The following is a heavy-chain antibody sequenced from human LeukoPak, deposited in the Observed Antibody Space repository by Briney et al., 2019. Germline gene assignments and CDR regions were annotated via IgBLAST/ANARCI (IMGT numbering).Heavy chain of an antibody. CDR1: GFTFSSYS. CDR2: ISSSSYI. CDR3: ASDLAYCGGDCYLDSN. V-gene: IGHV3-21*01. Sequence: GGFLRLSCAASGFTFSSYSMNWVRQAPGKGLEWVSSISSSSYIYYADSVKGRFTISRDNAKNSLYLQMNSLRAEDTAVYYCASDLAYCGGDCYLDSNWGQGTLVTVSS. J-gene: IGHJ4*02. D-gene: IGHD2-21*02.